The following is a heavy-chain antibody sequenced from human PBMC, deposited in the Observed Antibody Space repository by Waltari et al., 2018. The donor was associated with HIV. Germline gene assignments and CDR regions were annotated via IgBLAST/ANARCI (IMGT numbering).Heavy chain of an antibody. V-gene: IGHV4-39*01. J-gene: IGHJ4*02. D-gene: IGHD5-12*01. CDR2: IYNSGST. CDR3: ASHNVEMATFDY. CDR1: GGSISSSSYY. Sequence: QLQLQESGPGLVKPSETLSLTCTVSGGSISSSSYYWGWIRQPPGKGLEWIGSIYNSGSTYYNPSLKSRVTISVDTSKNQFSLKLSSVTAADTAVYYCASHNVEMATFDYWGQGTLVTVSS.